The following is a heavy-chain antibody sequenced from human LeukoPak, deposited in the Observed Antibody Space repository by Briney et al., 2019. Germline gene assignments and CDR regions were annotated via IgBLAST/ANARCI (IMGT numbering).Heavy chain of an antibody. D-gene: IGHD3-16*01. CDR1: GFTFSGFG. CDR3: ASDLPGGANAFNI. J-gene: IGHJ3*02. Sequence: GGCLRLSSAASGFTFSGFGMGWVCQGPGEGPGWGAFIRLDESVKSYANSVKGAFTGSRDNSTSTLFLEMNNLRAEDTSVYYCASDLPGGANAFNIWGLGTMVIVSS. CDR2: IRLDESVK. V-gene: IGHV3-33*02.